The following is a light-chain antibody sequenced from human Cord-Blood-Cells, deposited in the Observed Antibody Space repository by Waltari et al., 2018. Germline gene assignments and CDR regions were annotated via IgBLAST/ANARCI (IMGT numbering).Light chain of an antibody. J-gene: IGKJ4*01. Sequence: DIQMPQSPSSLSASVGDRVTITCQASQDISNYLNWYQQKPEKAPKLLIYDASNLETGVPSRFSGSGSGTDFTFTISSLQPEDIATYYCQQYDNLPLTFGGGTKVEIK. CDR1: QDISNY. V-gene: IGKV1-33*01. CDR3: QQYDNLPLT. CDR2: DAS.